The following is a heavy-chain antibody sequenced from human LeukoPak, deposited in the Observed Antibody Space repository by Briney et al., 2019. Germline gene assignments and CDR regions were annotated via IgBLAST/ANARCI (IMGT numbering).Heavy chain of an antibody. CDR1: GYSFTSYW. V-gene: IGHV5-51*01. CDR2: IYPGDSHT. D-gene: IGHD6-6*01. Sequence: GESLKISCKGSGYSFTSYWIGWVRQMPGKGLEWMGIIYPGDSHTRYSPSFQGQVTISADKSISTAYLQWSSLKASDTAMYYCARHVVSDYSSSSSWFDPWGQGTLVTVSS. J-gene: IGHJ5*02. CDR3: ARHVVSDYSSSSSWFDP.